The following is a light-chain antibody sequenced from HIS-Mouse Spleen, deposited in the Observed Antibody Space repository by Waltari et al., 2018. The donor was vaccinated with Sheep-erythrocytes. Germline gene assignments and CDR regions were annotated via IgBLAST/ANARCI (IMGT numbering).Light chain of an antibody. J-gene: IGLJ1*01. CDR2: VGTGRMVG. V-gene: IGLV9-49*01. CDR1: RAYSTYK. CDR3: GADHGSGSNFVYV. Sequence: QPVLAPPPSASASLGASVTLTRPLSRAYSTYKEDWYQQTPGQGPRFVMRVGTGRMVGSKGDGIPDRFSVLGSGLNRYLTIKNIQEEDESDYHCGADHGSGSNFVYVFGTGTKVTVL.